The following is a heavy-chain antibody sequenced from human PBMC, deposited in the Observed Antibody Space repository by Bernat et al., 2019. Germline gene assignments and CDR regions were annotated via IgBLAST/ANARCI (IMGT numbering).Heavy chain of an antibody. J-gene: IGHJ5*02. V-gene: IGHV3-23*01. CDR3: AKHYGSGGSGYGRGGDP. D-gene: IGHD2-15*01. CDR2: ISGSGGST. Sequence: EVQLLESGGGLVQPGGSLRLSCAASGFSFSSYAMSWVRQAPGKGLEWVSAISGSGGSTLYADAVKGRFTIARDNPKNTLYRKMNSLRAEDTAVYDGAKHYGSGGSGYGRGGDPWGQGTLVTVSS. CDR1: GFSFSSYA.